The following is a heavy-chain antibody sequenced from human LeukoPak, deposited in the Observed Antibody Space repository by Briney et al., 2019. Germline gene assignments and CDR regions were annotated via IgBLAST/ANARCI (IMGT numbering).Heavy chain of an antibody. V-gene: IGHV4-59*12. CDR1: DGSITNYD. Sequence: PSETLSLTCTVSDGSITNYDWSWVRQPPGKGLEFIGHVHYSGTANYNPSLRSRVTISVDTSKNQFSLKLSSVTAADTAVYYCAREDADSSGYSDYWGQGTLVTVSS. D-gene: IGHD3-22*01. CDR2: VHYSGTA. CDR3: AREDADSSGYSDY. J-gene: IGHJ4*02.